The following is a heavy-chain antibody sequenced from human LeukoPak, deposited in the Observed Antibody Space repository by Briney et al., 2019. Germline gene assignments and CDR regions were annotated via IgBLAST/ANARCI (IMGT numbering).Heavy chain of an antibody. V-gene: IGHV4-4*07. J-gene: IGHJ4*02. CDR2: VHTTGST. CDR3: ARDSYGDYYFDY. CDR1: GVSISSYY. D-gene: IGHD4-17*01. Sequence: SETLSLTCTVSGVSISSYYWSWIRQPAGKGLEWIGRVHTTGSTNYNPSLKSRVTMSVGTSKNRFSLKLSSVTAADTAVYYCARDSYGDYYFDYWGQGTLVTVSS.